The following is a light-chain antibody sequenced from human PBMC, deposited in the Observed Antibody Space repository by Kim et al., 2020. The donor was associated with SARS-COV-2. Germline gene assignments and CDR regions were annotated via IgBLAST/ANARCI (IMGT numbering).Light chain of an antibody. CDR2: GTS. J-gene: IGKJ4*01. CDR3: QQYSSSPALT. Sequence: EIVLTQSPGTLSLSPGQRATLSCRASQSVTSSYLGWYQQKPGQAPRLLIYGTSSRASGIPDRFSGGGSGTDFTLTISRLEPEDFAVYYCQQYSSSPALTFGGGTTVDIK. V-gene: IGKV3-20*01. CDR1: QSVTSSY.